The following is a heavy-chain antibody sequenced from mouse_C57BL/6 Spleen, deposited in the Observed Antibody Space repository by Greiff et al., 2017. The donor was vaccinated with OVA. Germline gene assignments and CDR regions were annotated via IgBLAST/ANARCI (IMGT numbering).Heavy chain of an antibody. CDR1: GFTFSSYA. CDR3: ARGLYGYDVGFDY. J-gene: IGHJ2*01. V-gene: IGHV5-4*03. Sequence: EVKLVESGGGLVKPGGSLKLSCAASGFTFSSYAMSWVRQTPEKRLEWVATISDGGSYTYYPDNVKGRFTISRDNAKNNLYLQMSHLKSEDTAMYYCARGLYGYDVGFDYWSQGTTLTVSS. CDR2: ISDGGSYT. D-gene: IGHD2-2*01.